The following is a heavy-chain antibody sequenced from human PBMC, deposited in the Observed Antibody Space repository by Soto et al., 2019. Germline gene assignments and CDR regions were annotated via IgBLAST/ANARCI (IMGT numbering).Heavy chain of an antibody. D-gene: IGHD1-20*01. CDR1: GGTFSSYA. J-gene: IGHJ6*02. CDR2: IIPIFGTA. Sequence: SVKVSCKASGGTFSSYAISWVRQAPGQGLEWMGGIIPIFGTANYAQKFQGRVTITADESTSTAYMELSSLRSEDTALYYCARLYNWNDYDYGMDVWGQGTTVTVSS. V-gene: IGHV1-69*13. CDR3: ARLYNWNDYDYGMDV.